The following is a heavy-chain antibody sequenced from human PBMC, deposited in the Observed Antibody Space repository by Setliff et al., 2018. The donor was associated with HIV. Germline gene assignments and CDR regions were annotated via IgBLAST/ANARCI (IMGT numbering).Heavy chain of an antibody. V-gene: IGHV1-2*02. Sequence: ASVKVSCKASGYSFIDYYMHWVRQAPGQGLEWMGWINPNSGGTNYAQNFQGRVTMTRDTSINTAYMELSRLRSDDTAVYYCARVPYRSAWFSGGHDAFDIWGQGTTVTVSS. D-gene: IGHD6-19*01. J-gene: IGHJ3*02. CDR1: GYSFIDYY. CDR2: INPNSGGT. CDR3: ARVPYRSAWFSGGHDAFDI.